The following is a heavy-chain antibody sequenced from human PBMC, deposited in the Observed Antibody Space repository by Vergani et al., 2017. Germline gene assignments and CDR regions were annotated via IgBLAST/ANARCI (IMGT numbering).Heavy chain of an antibody. Sequence: QVQLVQSGAEVKKPGASVKVSCKASGYTFTSYGISWVRQAPGQGLEWMGWISAYNGNTNYAQKLQGRVTMTTDTSTSTAYMELRSLRSDDTDVYYCASRDYCSGGSCYSAEYFQHWGEGTLVTVSS. D-gene: IGHD2-15*01. CDR3: ASRDYCSGGSCYSAEYFQH. CDR2: ISAYNGNT. V-gene: IGHV1-18*01. J-gene: IGHJ1*01. CDR1: GYTFTSYG.